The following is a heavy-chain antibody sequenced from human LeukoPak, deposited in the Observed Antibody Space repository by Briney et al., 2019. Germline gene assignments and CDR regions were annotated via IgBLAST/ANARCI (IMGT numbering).Heavy chain of an antibody. Sequence: ASVKVSCKASGYTFTGYYMHWVRQAPGQGLEWMGWINPNSGGTNYAQKFQGRVTMTRDTSISTAYMELSRLRSDDTAVYYCARDGRLRYFDSLNYYYYMDVWGKGTTVTISS. CDR2: INPNSGGT. CDR1: GYTFTGYY. J-gene: IGHJ6*03. CDR3: ARDGRLRYFDSLNYYYYMDV. V-gene: IGHV1-2*02. D-gene: IGHD3-9*01.